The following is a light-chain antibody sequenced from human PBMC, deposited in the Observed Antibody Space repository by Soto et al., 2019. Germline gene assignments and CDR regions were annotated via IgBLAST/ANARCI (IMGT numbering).Light chain of an antibody. CDR1: SGSIASSF. CDR3: QSYEGSSQV. J-gene: IGLJ2*01. V-gene: IGLV6-57*01. Sequence: NFMLTQPHSVSESPGKTVTISCTRSSGSIASSFVQWYQQRPGSSPTTLIYDDNQRFSGVPDLFSGSIDSSSISASLTISGLQTEDEADYFFQSYEGSSQVFGGGTKLTVL. CDR2: DDN.